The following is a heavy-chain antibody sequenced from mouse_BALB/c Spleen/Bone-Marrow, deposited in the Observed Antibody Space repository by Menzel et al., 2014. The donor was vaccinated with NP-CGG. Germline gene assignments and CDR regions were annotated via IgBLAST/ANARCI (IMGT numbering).Heavy chain of an antibody. J-gene: IGHJ1*01. CDR1: GYSITSGYS. D-gene: IGHD1-1*01. CDR3: ARRGSSSYWYFDV. Sequence: EVKLQESGPDLVKPSQSLSLTCTVTGYSITSGYSWHWIRQFPGNKLEWMGYIHYSGSTYYNPSLKSRISITRDTSKNQFFLQLNSVTTEDTATYYCARRGSSSYWYFDVWGAGTTVTVPS. V-gene: IGHV3-1*02. CDR2: IHYSGST.